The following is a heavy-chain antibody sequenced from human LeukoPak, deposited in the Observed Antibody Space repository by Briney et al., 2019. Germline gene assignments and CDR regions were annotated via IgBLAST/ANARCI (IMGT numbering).Heavy chain of an antibody. CDR1: GGSIXSXNYY. J-gene: IGHJ5*01. Sequence: LTCTVSGGSIXSXNYYXXXIXXPXGXGLEWIGRVYISGSTNYNPSLKSRVTISVDTSKNLFSLKLSSVTAADTAVYYCARDVRDYFDSWGQGTLVTVSS. D-gene: IGHD4/OR15-4a*01. V-gene: IGHV4-61*02. CDR2: VYISGST. CDR3: ARDVRDYFDS.